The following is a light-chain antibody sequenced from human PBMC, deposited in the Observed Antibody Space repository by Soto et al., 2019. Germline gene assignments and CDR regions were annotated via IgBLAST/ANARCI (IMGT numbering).Light chain of an antibody. CDR2: GAS. V-gene: IGKV3-15*01. Sequence: AQCPASLYFCPGERATLSCRASQSVSSNLAWYQQKPGQAPRLLSEGASTRATGIPARFSGSVSGTEFTLTSRSLQSADLAVCSCQQYNNWPWTLRRGTKVNI. CDR3: QQYNNWPWT. CDR1: QSVSSN. J-gene: IGKJ1*01.